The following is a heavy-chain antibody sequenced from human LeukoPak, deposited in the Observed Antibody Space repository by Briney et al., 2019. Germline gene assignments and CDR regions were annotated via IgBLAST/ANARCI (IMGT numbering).Heavy chain of an antibody. CDR3: ARQWLGYASFAFDI. J-gene: IGHJ3*02. CDR1: GFSISSGYY. D-gene: IGHD6-19*01. Sequence: SETLSLTCTVSGFSISSGYYWGWIRQPPGKGLEWIGSIYHSGSTYYNPSLKSRVTISVDASKNQFSLKLSSVTAADTAVYYCARQWLGYASFAFDIWGQGTMVTVSS. CDR2: IYHSGST. V-gene: IGHV4-38-2*02.